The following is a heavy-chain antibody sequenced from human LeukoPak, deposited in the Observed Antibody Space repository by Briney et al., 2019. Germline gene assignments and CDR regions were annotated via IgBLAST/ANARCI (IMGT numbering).Heavy chain of an antibody. Sequence: PGGSLRLTCAASGFTFSSYSMNWVRQAPGKGLEWVSYNSSSSSTIYYADSVKGRFTISRDNAKNSLYLQMNSLRAEDTAVYYCARATYCSSTSCYINYFDYWGQGTLVTVSS. J-gene: IGHJ4*02. CDR1: GFTFSSYS. CDR3: ARATYCSSTSCYINYFDY. V-gene: IGHV3-48*01. CDR2: NSSSSSTI. D-gene: IGHD2-2*02.